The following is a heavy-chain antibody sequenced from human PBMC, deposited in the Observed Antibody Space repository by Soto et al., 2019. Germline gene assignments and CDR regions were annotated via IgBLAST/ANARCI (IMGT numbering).Heavy chain of an antibody. CDR2: IIPIFGTA. CDR3: ARATGCSGGSCPLGWFDP. V-gene: IGHV1-69*13. J-gene: IGHJ5*02. D-gene: IGHD2-15*01. CDR1: GGTFSSYA. Sequence: GASVKVSCKASGGTFSSYAISWVRQAPGQGLEWMGGIIPIFGTANYAQKFQGRVTITADESTSTAYMELSSLRSEDTAVYYCARATGCSGGSCPLGWFDPWGQGTLVTVS.